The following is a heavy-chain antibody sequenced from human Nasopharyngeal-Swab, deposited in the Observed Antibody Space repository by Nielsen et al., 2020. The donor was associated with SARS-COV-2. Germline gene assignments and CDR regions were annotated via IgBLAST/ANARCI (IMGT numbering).Heavy chain of an antibody. V-gene: IGHV3-21*01. Sequence: GGPLRLSCAASGFTLSSYSMNWVRQAPGKGLEWVSSISSSSSYIYYADSVKGRFTISRDNAKNSLYLQMNSLRAEDTAVYYCARGTTSSSALGYWGQGTLVTVSS. CDR2: ISSSSSYI. J-gene: IGHJ4*02. CDR3: ARGTTSSSALGY. D-gene: IGHD6-6*01. CDR1: GFTLSSYS.